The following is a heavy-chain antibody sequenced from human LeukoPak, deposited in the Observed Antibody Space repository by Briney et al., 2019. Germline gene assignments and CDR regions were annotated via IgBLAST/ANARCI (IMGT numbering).Heavy chain of an antibody. J-gene: IGHJ5*02. V-gene: IGHV1-18*01. D-gene: IGHD2-15*01. CDR2: ISAYNGNT. CDR1: GYTFTSYG. CDR3: ARDLRVVVAATGFWFDP. Sequence: ASVKVSCKASGYTFTSYGISWVRQAPGQGLEWMGWISAYNGNTNYAQKLQGRVTMTTDTSTSTAYMELRSLRSDDTAVYYCARDLRVVVAATGFWFDPWGQGTLVTASS.